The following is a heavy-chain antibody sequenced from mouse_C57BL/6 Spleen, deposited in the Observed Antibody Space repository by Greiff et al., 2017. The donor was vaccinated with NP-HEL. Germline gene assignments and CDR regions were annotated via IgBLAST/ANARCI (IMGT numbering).Heavy chain of an antibody. V-gene: IGHV1-63*01. D-gene: IGHD2-4*01. CDR3: VFYYDYDDYAMDY. Sequence: QVQLQQSGAELVRPGTSVKMSCKASGYTFTNYWIGWAKQRPGHGLEWIGDIYPGGGYTNYNEKFKGKATLTADKSSSTAYMQFSSLTSEDSAIYYCVFYYDYDDYAMDYWGQGTSVTVSS. CDR2: IYPGGGYT. J-gene: IGHJ4*01. CDR1: GYTFTNYW.